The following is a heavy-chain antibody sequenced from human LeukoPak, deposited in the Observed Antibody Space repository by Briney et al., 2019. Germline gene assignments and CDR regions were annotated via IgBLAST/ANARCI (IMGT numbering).Heavy chain of an antibody. J-gene: IGHJ4*02. CDR1: GFTISSAW. CDR3: TTGQDTTAHDGY. D-gene: IGHD2-15*01. CDR2: IKSRKDGETT. Sequence: GGSLRLSCAASGFTISSAWMNWVRQAPGKGLEWVGRIKSRKDGETTDYAAPVKGRFTVSRDDSKDTLYLQMNSLRTDDTAVYYCTTGQDTTAHDGYWGQGTLVTVSS. V-gene: IGHV3-15*01.